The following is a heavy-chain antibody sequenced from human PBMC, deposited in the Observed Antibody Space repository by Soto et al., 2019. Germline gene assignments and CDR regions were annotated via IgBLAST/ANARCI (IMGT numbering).Heavy chain of an antibody. Sequence: GGSLRLSCAASGFTFSSYGVHGVRQTPGKGLEWVAVIWYDGSNKYYADSVKGRFTISRDNSKNTLYLQMSSLRAEDTAVYYCVKSPGILNGYLDLWGQGTLVTVSS. J-gene: IGHJ5*02. CDR1: GFTFSSYG. CDR2: IWYDGSNK. D-gene: IGHD3-9*01. CDR3: VKSPGILNGYLDL. V-gene: IGHV3-30*02.